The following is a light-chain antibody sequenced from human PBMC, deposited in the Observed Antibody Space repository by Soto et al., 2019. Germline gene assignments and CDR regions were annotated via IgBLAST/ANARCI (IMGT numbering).Light chain of an antibody. CDR2: KAS. J-gene: IGKJ1*01. V-gene: IGKV1-5*03. CDR1: QSISSW. Sequence: DVQMTQSPSTLSASVGDRVTITCRASQSISSWLVWYQQKPGKAPKLLIYKASTLKSGVPSRFSGSGSGTEFTLTISSLQPDDFATYYCQHYNSYSEAFGQGTKV. CDR3: QHYNSYSEA.